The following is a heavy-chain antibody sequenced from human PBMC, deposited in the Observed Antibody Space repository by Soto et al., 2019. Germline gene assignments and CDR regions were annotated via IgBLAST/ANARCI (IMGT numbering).Heavy chain of an antibody. J-gene: IGHJ4*02. Sequence: PGGSLRLSCAASGFTFNSFAMSWVRQAPGKGLEWVSAISGSGDNTWFANSVKGRFTISRDNSKSTLYLQMNSLRAEDTALYYCAKSRGGSTGRTSDYWGQGTLVTSPQ. D-gene: IGHD2-2*01. CDR2: ISGSGDNT. CDR3: AKSRGGSTGRTSDY. CDR1: GFTFNSFA. V-gene: IGHV3-23*01.